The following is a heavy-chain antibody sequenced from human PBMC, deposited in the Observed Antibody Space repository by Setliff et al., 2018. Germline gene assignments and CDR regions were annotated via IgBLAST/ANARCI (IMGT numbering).Heavy chain of an antibody. V-gene: IGHV1-18*01. CDR3: TRDTRLQAVMGGPREHHYYYFGLDV. Sequence: GGSVQVSCKASGYTFSKYGISWVRQAPGQGLEWMGWISAHNGDPDYAQKLQGRITMTTDTSTSTAYMELRSLRSDDTALYYCTRDTRLQAVMGGPREHHYYYFGLDVWGQGTTVTVSS. CDR2: ISAHNGDP. CDR1: GYTFSKYG. J-gene: IGHJ6*02. D-gene: IGHD3-16*01.